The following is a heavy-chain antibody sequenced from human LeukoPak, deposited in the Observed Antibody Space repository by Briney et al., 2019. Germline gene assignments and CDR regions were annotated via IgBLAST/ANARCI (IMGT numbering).Heavy chain of an antibody. Sequence: GGSLRLSCAAPGFTLNGYWMHWVRQAPGRGLVWVSRINSDVSTTSYADSVKGRFTISRDNSKNTLYLQMNSLRAEDTAVYYCARDAMSGYDFWSGYPNNWFDPWGQGTLVTVSS. CDR1: GFTLNGYW. D-gene: IGHD3-3*01. CDR3: ARDAMSGYDFWSGYPNNWFDP. CDR2: INSDVSTT. J-gene: IGHJ5*02. V-gene: IGHV3-74*01.